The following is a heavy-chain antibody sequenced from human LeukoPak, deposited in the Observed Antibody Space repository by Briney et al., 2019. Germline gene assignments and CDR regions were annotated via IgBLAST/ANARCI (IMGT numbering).Heavy chain of an antibody. Sequence: GGSLRLSCAASGFTFSSYAMHWVRQAPGKGLEWVAVISYDGSNKYYADSVKGRFTISRDNSKNTLYLEMNSLRAEDTAVYYCAKGHYFDSTGAYSYNDHWGQGILVTVSS. CDR1: GFTFSSYA. CDR3: AKGHYFDSTGAYSYNDH. CDR2: ISYDGSNK. V-gene: IGHV3-30-3*01. D-gene: IGHD2-8*02. J-gene: IGHJ4*02.